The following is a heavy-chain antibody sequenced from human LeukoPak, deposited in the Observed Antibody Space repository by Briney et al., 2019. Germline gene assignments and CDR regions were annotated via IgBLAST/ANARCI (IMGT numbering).Heavy chain of an antibody. CDR2: ISSSGSTI. Sequence: GGSLRLSCAASGFTFSDYYMSWIRQAPGKGLEWVSYISSSGSTIYYADSVKGRFTISRDNAKNSLYLQMNSLRAEDTAVYYCARGLWGWRYQLLRNHYYYYMDVWGKGTTVTVSS. J-gene: IGHJ6*03. CDR1: GFTFSDYY. V-gene: IGHV3-11*04. CDR3: ARGLWGWRYQLLRNHYYYYMDV. D-gene: IGHD2-2*01.